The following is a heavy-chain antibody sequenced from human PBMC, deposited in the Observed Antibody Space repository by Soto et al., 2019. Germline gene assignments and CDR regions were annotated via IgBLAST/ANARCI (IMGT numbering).Heavy chain of an antibody. Sequence: QVQLVQSGAEVKKPGSSVKVSCKASGGTFSSYAISWVRQAPGQGLEWMGGIIPIFGTANYAQKFQGRVTITEDESTSTAYMELSSLRSEDTAVYYCATKGANIAAAGTDTYYYYGMDVWGQGTTVTVSS. CDR3: ATKGANIAAAGTDTYYYYGMDV. D-gene: IGHD6-13*01. CDR1: GGTFSSYA. V-gene: IGHV1-69*01. J-gene: IGHJ6*02. CDR2: IIPIFGTA.